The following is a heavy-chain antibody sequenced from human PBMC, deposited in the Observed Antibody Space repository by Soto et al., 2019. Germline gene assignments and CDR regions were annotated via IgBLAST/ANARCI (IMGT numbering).Heavy chain of an antibody. D-gene: IGHD2-15*01. V-gene: IGHV3-30*18. CDR3: AKAGVWFCSGGSCYSISAAGIDY. CDR1: GFTFSSYG. Sequence: PGGSLRLSCAASGFTFSSYGMHWVRQAPGKGLEWVAVISYDGSNKYYADSVKGRFTISRDNSKNTLYLQMNSLRAEDTAVYYCAKAGVWFCSGGSCYSISAAGIDYWGQGTLVTVSS. CDR2: ISYDGSNK. J-gene: IGHJ4*02.